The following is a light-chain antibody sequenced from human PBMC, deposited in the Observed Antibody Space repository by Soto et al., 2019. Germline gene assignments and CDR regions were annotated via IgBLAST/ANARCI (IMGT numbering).Light chain of an antibody. CDR2: DAS. CDR1: QSISSW. J-gene: IGKJ1*01. CDR3: QQYNSYPWT. Sequence: DIRMTQSPSTLSASVGDRVTITCRASQSISSWLAWYQQKPGKAPKLLIYDASSLERGVPSRFSGSVSGTEFTLTITSLQPDDFATYYCQQYNSYPWTFGQGTKVDIK. V-gene: IGKV1-5*01.